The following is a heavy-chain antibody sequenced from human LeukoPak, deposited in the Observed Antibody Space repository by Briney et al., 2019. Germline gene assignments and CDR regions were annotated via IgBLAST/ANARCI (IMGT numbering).Heavy chain of an antibody. CDR2: ISSSSSYI. CDR1: GFTFSSYS. Sequence: GGSLRLSCAASGFTFSSYSMNWVRQAPGKGLEWVSSISSSSSYIYYADSVKGRFTISRGNAKNSLYLQMNSLRAEDTAVYYCARDVTGAGFDPWGQGTLVTVSS. D-gene: IGHD1-14*01. CDR3: ARDVTGAGFDP. V-gene: IGHV3-21*01. J-gene: IGHJ5*02.